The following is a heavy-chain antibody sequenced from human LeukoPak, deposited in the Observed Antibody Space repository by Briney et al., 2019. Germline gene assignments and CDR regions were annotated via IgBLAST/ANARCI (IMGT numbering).Heavy chain of an antibody. CDR3: ASFSSLDSSGWYNAFDI. CDR2: IYHSGST. V-gene: IGHV4-38-2*01. D-gene: IGHD6-19*01. Sequence: SETLSLTCAVSGYSISSGYYWGWIRQPPGKGLEWIGSIYHSGSTYYNPSLKSRVTISVDTSKNPFSLKLSSVTAADTAVYYCASFSSLDSSGWYNAFDIWGQGTMVTVSP. J-gene: IGHJ3*02. CDR1: GYSISSGYY.